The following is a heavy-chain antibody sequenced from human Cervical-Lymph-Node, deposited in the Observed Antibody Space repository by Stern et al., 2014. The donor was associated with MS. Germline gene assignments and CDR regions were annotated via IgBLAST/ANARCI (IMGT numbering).Heavy chain of an antibody. Sequence: EVQLVESGGGLLQPGGSLRLSCGASGFTFSTYWMHWVRQGPGKGLVWVSRINSGGSSTSYTDSVRGRFTISRDNAKNTVYLQMTSLRAEDTAVYYCARSSGASGDAMDVCGQGTTVTVSS. V-gene: IGHV3-74*02. CDR2: INSGGSST. D-gene: IGHD2-15*01. J-gene: IGHJ6*02. CDR1: GFTFSTYW. CDR3: ARSSGASGDAMDV.